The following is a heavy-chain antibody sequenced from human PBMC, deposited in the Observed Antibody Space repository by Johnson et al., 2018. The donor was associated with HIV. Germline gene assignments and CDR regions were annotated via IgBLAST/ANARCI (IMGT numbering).Heavy chain of an antibody. CDR2: ISSNGGST. Sequence: VQLVESGGGLVKPGGSLRLSCAASGFTFSNAWMSWVRQAPGKGLEYVSAISSNGGSTYYANSVKGRFTISSDNAKNSLYLQMNSLRAEDTAVYYCARAGLDAFDIWGQGTMVTVSS. J-gene: IGHJ3*02. V-gene: IGHV3-64*01. CDR1: GFTFSNAW. CDR3: ARAGLDAFDI.